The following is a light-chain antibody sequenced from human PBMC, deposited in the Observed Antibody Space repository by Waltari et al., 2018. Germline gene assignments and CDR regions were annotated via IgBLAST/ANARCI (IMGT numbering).Light chain of an antibody. CDR1: SSNIGSNT. CDR3: AAWDDSLNGVV. V-gene: IGLV1-44*01. CDR2: SNK. J-gene: IGLJ2*01. Sequence: QSVLTQPPSASGTPGQRVTISCSGSSSNIGSNTVNWYQQLPGTAPKLLIYSNKQRSSGVPDRFSGSKSGTSAYLAMSGLQSEDEADYYCAAWDDSLNGVVFGGGTKLTVL.